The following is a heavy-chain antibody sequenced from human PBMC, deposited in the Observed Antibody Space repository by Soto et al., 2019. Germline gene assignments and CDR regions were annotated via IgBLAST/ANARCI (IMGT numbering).Heavy chain of an antibody. Sequence: VQLLGFGGGWVQPGGSVRLSCAASGLPFSHYAMTWVRQAPGKRLEWVSAISGNGADTTYADSVRGRFTISRDNSKDTVLLQINGLSDDDRAVYYCGNERRCSGSGVCNFWGQGLLVAFSS. J-gene: IGHJ4*02. V-gene: IGHV3-23*01. CDR3: GNERRCSGSGVCNF. D-gene: IGHD6-19*01. CDR1: GLPFSHYA. CDR2: ISGNGADT.